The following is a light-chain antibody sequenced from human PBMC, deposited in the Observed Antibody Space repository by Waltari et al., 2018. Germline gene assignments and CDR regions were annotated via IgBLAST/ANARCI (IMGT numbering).Light chain of an antibody. CDR1: QTVRSF. J-gene: IGKJ2*01. CDR3: LQRSNWPYT. Sequence: EIVLTQSPATLSLSPGERATLSCRASQTVRSFLAWYQQKPGQAPRLPIFDASSRAPGIPAKFRGSGSGTDFTLTVSNLEPEDFAVYYCLQRSNWPYTFGQGTRVEIK. CDR2: DAS. V-gene: IGKV3-11*01.